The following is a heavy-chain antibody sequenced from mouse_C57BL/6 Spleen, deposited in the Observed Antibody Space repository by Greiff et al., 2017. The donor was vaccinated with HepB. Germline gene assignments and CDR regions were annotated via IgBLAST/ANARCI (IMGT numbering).Heavy chain of an antibody. CDR3: TTYYYGSSYWCAY. D-gene: IGHD1-1*01. J-gene: IGHJ3*01. Sequence: VQLQQSGAELVRPGASVKLSCTASGFNIKDDYMHWVKQRPEQGLEWIGWIDPENGDTAYASKFQGKATLTADTASNTAYLQLSSLPSEDTAVSYCTTYYYGSSYWCAYRGQGTLVTVSA. V-gene: IGHV14-4*01. CDR1: GFNIKDDY. CDR2: IDPENGDT.